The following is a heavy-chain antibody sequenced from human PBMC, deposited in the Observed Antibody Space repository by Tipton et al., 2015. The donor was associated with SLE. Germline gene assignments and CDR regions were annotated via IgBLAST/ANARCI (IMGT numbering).Heavy chain of an antibody. CDR2: IKQDGSEK. CDR1: GFTFGSYW. J-gene: IGHJ4*02. D-gene: IGHD3-3*01. CDR3: VRCRFLKWLLPEGGKYYLDS. Sequence: SLRLSCATSGFTFGSYWMTWVRQAPGKGLEWVANIKQDGSEKYYVDSVKGRFTISRDNTKNSLFLQMDSLRAEDTAVYFCVRCRFLKWLLPEGGKYYLDSWGQGTLVTVSS. V-gene: IGHV3-7*01.